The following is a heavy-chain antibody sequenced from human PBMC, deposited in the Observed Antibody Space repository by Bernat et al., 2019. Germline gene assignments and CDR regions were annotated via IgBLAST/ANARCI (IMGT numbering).Heavy chain of an antibody. CDR3: TRDYTAMVDAWFDP. V-gene: IGHV3-49*03. D-gene: IGHD5-18*01. Sequence: EVQLVESGGGLVQPGRSLRLSCTAPGFTFGDYAMSWFRQATGKGLAWVGFIRCKAYGGTTEYAASVKGSFTISRDDSKSIAYLQMNSLKTEDTAVYYCTRDYTAMVDAWFDPWGQGTLVTVSS. CDR1: GFTFGDYA. J-gene: IGHJ5*02. CDR2: IRCKAYGGTT.